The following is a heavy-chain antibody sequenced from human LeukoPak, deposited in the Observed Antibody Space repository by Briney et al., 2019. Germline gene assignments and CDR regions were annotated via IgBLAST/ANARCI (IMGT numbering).Heavy chain of an antibody. J-gene: IGHJ4*02. CDR1: GFTFSSYS. D-gene: IGHD2-2*01. Sequence: KPGGSLRLSCAASGFTFSSYSMNWVRQAPGKGLEWVSSISSSSSYIYYADSVKGRFTISRDNAKNSLYLQMNSLRAEDTAVYYCARGDRDLYCSSTSCYPVLGGQGTLVTVSS. CDR3: ARGDRDLYCSSTSCYPVL. V-gene: IGHV3-21*01. CDR2: ISSSSSYI.